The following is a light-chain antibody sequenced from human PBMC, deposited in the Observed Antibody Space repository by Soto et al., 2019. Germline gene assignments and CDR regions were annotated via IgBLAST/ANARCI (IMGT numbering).Light chain of an antibody. Sequence: EVTQSDSTLSGSVGDRVTIACRASETISSWLAWYQQKPGKAPKLLIYKASTLKSGVPSRFSGSGSGTEFTLTIISLEHDDFATCYWHQSYRTRTFGQGTKVDIK. CDR3: HQSYRTRT. V-gene: IGKV1-5*03. J-gene: IGKJ1*01. CDR2: KAS. CDR1: ETISSW.